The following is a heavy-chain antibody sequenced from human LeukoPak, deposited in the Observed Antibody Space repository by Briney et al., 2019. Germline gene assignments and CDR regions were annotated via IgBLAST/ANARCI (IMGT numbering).Heavy chain of an antibody. V-gene: IGHV3-9*01. D-gene: IGHD5-24*01. J-gene: IGHJ6*02. CDR3: AKDVRDSYGMDV. CDR1: GFTFDDYG. CDR2: ISWNSGRV. Sequence: GGSLRLSCAASGFTFDDYGMHWVRRAPGKGLEWVSHISWNSGRVGYADSVKGRFTISRDNAKNSLYLQMNSLRAEDTAFYYCAKDVRDSYGMDVWGQGTTVTVSS.